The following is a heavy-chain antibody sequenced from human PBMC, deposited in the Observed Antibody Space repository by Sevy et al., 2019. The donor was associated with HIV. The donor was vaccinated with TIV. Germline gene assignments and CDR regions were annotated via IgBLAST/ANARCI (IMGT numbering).Heavy chain of an antibody. V-gene: IGHV3-74*03. CDR3: ARRFGDYRVGFDP. D-gene: IGHD2-21*02. Sequence: GGSLRLSCVASGFTFDSYWMHWVRQDPGKGLVWVSCINSDGSSTKYADLVKGRFTISRDNAKNILYLEMNSLRGEDTALYYCARRFGDYRVGFDPWGQGTRVTVSS. CDR1: GFTFDSYW. CDR2: INSDGSST. J-gene: IGHJ5*02.